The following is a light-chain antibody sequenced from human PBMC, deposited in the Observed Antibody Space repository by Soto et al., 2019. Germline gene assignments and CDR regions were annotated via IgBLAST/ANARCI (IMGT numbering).Light chain of an antibody. CDR3: SSYAGSNKGV. Sequence: QSALTQPPSASGSPGQSVTISCTGTISDVGEYTYVSWYQQHPGKAPKLMIYEVSKRPSGVPDRFSGSKSGITASLTVSGLQAEDEADYYCSSYAGSNKGVFGGGTKVTVL. V-gene: IGLV2-8*01. CDR2: EVS. J-gene: IGLJ3*02. CDR1: ISDVGEYTY.